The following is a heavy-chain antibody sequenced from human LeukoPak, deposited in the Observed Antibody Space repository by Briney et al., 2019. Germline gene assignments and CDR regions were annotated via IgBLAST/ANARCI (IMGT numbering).Heavy chain of an antibody. CDR2: IYYSGST. D-gene: IGHD1-26*01. CDR3: ARHPVPYRTSGCDY. CDR1: CGSISSNSYD. V-gene: IGHV4-39*01. J-gene: IGHJ4*02. Sequence: ESLSLTWTVACGSISSNSYDWGRIRQPRGKGPEWLGSIYYSGSTYYNPSLKSRVTISVDTSKNQFSLKLSSVTAADTAVYYCARHPVPYRTSGCDYWGQGTLVIVSS.